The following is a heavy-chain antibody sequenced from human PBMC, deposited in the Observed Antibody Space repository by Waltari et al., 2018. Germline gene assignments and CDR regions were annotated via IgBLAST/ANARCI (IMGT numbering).Heavy chain of an antibody. D-gene: IGHD2-2*01. CDR1: GGSISSGGYY. Sequence: QVQLQESGPGLVKPSQTLSLTCTVSGGSISSGGYYWSWIRQHPGKGLEWIGYIYYSGRTYYNPALKSRVTISVDTSKNQFSLKLSSVTAADTAVYYCAAQYQLLCPLDYWGQGTLVTVSS. CDR2: IYYSGRT. V-gene: IGHV4-31*03. J-gene: IGHJ4*02. CDR3: AAQYQLLCPLDY.